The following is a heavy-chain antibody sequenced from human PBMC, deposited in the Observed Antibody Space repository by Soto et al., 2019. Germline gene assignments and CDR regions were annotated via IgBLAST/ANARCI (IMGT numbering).Heavy chain of an antibody. J-gene: IGHJ4*02. Sequence: GGSLRLSCAASGFTFSNAWMSWVRQAPGKGLEWVGRIKSKTDGGTTDYAAPVKGRFTISRDDSKNTLYLQMNSLKTEDTAVYYCTTDLRGYRRLWSFDYWGQGTLVTVSS. V-gene: IGHV3-15*01. CDR2: IKSKTDGGTT. CDR3: TTDLRGYRRLWSFDY. CDR1: GFTFSNAW. D-gene: IGHD6-13*01.